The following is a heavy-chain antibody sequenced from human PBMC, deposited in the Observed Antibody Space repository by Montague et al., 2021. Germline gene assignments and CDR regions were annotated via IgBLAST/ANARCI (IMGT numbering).Heavy chain of an antibody. V-gene: IGHV4-59*08. CDR3: ARHGVSSWYRELDGFDI. D-gene: IGHD6-13*01. CDR2: IYYIGST. J-gene: IGHJ3*02. Sequence: SETLSLTCTVYGGSISAYYWGWIRQPPGKGLEWIGYIYYIGSTNYNPSLKSRVTVSVDTSKNQFSLKLSSVTAADTAVYYCARHGVSSWYRELDGFDIWGQGTMVTVSS. CDR1: GGSISAYY.